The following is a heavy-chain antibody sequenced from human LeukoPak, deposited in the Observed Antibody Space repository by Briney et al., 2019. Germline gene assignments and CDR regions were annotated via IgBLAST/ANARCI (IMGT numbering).Heavy chain of an antibody. V-gene: IGHV4-59*01. CDR2: IYYSGST. CDR1: GGSFSGYY. Sequence: PSETLSLTCAVYGGSFSGYYWSWIRQPPGKGLEWIGYIYYSGSTNYNPSLKSRVTISVDTSKNQFSLKLSSVTAADTAVYYCARGDRIAAAGTSIWFDPWGQGTLVTVSS. J-gene: IGHJ5*02. CDR3: ARGDRIAAAGTSIWFDP. D-gene: IGHD6-13*01.